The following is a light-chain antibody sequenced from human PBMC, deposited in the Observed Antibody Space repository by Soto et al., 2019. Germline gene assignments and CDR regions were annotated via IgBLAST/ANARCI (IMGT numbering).Light chain of an antibody. Sequence: DIQMTQSPSSLSASVGDRVTITCRASQSISTYLNWYQQKPGKAPKLLIYAASSLQSGVPSRFSGSGSGTEFTLTTSSLQPEDSATYYCQQNDRTPPTFGQGTKLEIK. CDR3: QQNDRTPPT. V-gene: IGKV1-39*01. CDR1: QSISTY. J-gene: IGKJ2*01. CDR2: AAS.